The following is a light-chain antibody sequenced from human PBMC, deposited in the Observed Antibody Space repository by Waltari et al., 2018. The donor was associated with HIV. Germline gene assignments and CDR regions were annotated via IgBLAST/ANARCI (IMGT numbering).Light chain of an antibody. CDR3: TSYTSRTTPVA. CDR1: SSDIRAYNY. CDR2: DVK. Sequence: QSALAQPASVSGSPGQSITIPCVGTSSDIRAYNYVSLYQHHPGKAPRLIMSDVKTRPSGVSNRFSGSKSGNTASLTISGLRAEDEAYYYCTSYTSRTTPVAFGGGTMLTVL. J-gene: IGLJ2*01. V-gene: IGLV2-14*03.